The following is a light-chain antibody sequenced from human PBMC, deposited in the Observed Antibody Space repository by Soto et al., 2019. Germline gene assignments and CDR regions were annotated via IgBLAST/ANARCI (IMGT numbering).Light chain of an antibody. Sequence: EVMLAQSPGTLSLSQGERATLSCRASQSISITYLGWYQQKPGQAPRLLIYGASSRATGIPDRFSGGGSGTDFTLTISRLEPEDFAVYYCQQFSSYPLTFGGGTKVDIK. CDR3: QQFSSYPLT. CDR2: GAS. CDR1: QSISITY. J-gene: IGKJ4*01. V-gene: IGKV3-20*01.